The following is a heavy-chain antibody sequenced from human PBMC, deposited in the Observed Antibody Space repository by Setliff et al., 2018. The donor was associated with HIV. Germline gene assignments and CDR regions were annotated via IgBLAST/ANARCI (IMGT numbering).Heavy chain of an antibody. J-gene: IGHJ4*02. V-gene: IGHV3-74*01. CDR3: ARVRSVGYSRAWYAPGAY. Sequence: GGSLRLSCAASGFTFNSYWMHWVRQAPGKGLVWVSHIKSDGRVTRYADSVKGRFTISRDNAKNTLYLQMNSLREEDTAVYYCARVRSVGYSRAWYAPGAYWGRGTLVTV. CDR1: GFTFNSYW. CDR2: IKSDGRVT. D-gene: IGHD6-19*01.